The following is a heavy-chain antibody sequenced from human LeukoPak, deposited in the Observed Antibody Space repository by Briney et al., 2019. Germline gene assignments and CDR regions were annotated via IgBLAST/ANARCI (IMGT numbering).Heavy chain of an antibody. D-gene: IGHD1-1*01. CDR3: ARGRYPALPKI. J-gene: IGHJ4*02. V-gene: IGHV4-59*01. CDR2: IYYSGST. Sequence: KPSETLSLTCTVSGGSISNYYWSWIRQPPGKGLEWIGYIYYSGSTNYNPSLKSRVTISVDTSKNQFSLKLSSVTAADTAVYYCARGRYPALPKIWGQGTLVTVSS. CDR1: GGSISNYY.